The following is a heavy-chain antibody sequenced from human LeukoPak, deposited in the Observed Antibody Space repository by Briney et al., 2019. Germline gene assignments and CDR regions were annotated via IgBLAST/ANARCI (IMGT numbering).Heavy chain of an antibody. D-gene: IGHD2-8*02. V-gene: IGHV3-9*01. CDR2: ISWNSGSI. CDR1: GFTFDDYA. Sequence: PGGSLRLSCAASGFTFDDYAMHWVRQAPGKGLEWVSGISWNSGSIGYADSVKGRFTISRDNAKNSLYLQMNSLRAEDTALYYCAKDTGRFLVYYMDVWGKGTTVTISS. CDR3: AKDTGRFLVYYMDV. J-gene: IGHJ6*03.